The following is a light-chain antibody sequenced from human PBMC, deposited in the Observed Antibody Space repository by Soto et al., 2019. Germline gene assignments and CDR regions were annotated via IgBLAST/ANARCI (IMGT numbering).Light chain of an antibody. CDR3: QQYNSYWP. CDR2: DAS. Sequence: DVQMTQSPSTLSASVGDRVTITCRASQSISSWLAWYQQKPGKAPKLLIYDASSLESGVPSRFSGSGSGTEFTLTISSLQPDDFATYYCQQYNSYWPFGQGDQGGYQ. CDR1: QSISSW. V-gene: IGKV1-5*01. J-gene: IGKJ1*01.